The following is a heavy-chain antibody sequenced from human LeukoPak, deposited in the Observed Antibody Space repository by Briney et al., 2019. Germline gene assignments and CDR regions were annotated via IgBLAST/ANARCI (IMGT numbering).Heavy chain of an antibody. D-gene: IGHD5-18*01. CDR1: GFTFSSYG. V-gene: IGHV3-23*01. J-gene: IGHJ3*02. CDR3: AKDPPTVMANAFHI. CDR2: INTSGGTT. Sequence: GGSLILSCAASGFTFSSYGMSWVRQAPGKGLEWVSGINTSGGTTYYADSVKGRFTISRDNSKNTLYLQMNSLRADDTAAYYCAKDPPTVMANAFHIWVQGTMVTVSS.